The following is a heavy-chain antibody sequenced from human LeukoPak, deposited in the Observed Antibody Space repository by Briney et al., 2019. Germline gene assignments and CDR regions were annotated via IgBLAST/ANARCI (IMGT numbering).Heavy chain of an antibody. J-gene: IGHJ4*02. D-gene: IGHD5-12*01. Sequence: ASVKVSCKASGYTFTSYDINWVRQATGQGLEWMGWMNPNSGNTGYAQKFQGRVTMTRNTSISTAYMELSSLRSEDTAVYYCAIHSGYDLCLFDWGQGTLVTVSS. V-gene: IGHV1-8*01. CDR1: GYTFTSYD. CDR3: AIHSGYDLCLFD. CDR2: MNPNSGNT.